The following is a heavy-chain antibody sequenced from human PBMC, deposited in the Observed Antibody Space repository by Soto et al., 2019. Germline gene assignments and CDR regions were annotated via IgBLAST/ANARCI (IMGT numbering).Heavy chain of an antibody. CDR3: AKWGYCSCGSCYSGAFDI. CDR1: GFTFDDYA. Sequence: EVQLVESGGGLVQPGRSLRLSCAASGFTFDDYAMHWVRQAPGKGLEWVSGISWNSGSIGYADSVKGRFTISRDNAKNSLYLQMNSLRAEDTALYYCAKWGYCSCGSCYSGAFDIWGQGTMVTVSS. D-gene: IGHD2-15*01. J-gene: IGHJ3*02. V-gene: IGHV3-9*01. CDR2: ISWNSGSI.